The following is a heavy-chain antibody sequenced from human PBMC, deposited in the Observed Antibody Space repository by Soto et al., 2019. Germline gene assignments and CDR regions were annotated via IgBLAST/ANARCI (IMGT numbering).Heavy chain of an antibody. J-gene: IGHJ4*02. CDR3: ARDPPPPDY. V-gene: IGHV1-18*01. CDR2: ISAYNGNT. CDR1: GYTFASYA. Sequence: ASVKFSCNASGYTFASYAISWMRQAPGQVLECMVWISAYNGNTNYXXKLQGRVXXTADTSTITAXMEPRXLRSDDTAVYYCARDPPPPDYWGQGTLVTVSS.